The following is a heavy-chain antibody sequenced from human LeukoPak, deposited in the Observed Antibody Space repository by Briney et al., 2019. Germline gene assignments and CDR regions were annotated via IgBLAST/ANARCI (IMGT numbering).Heavy chain of an antibody. CDR2: FDPEDGET. Sequence: VASVKVSCKVSGHTLTELSMHWVRQAPGKGLEWMGGFDPEDGETIYAQKFQGRVTMTEDTSTDTAYMELSSLRSEDTAVYYCATVLYGGSWFDPWGQGTLVIVSS. CDR3: ATVLYGGSWFDP. J-gene: IGHJ5*02. V-gene: IGHV1-24*01. D-gene: IGHD3-16*02. CDR1: GHTLTELS.